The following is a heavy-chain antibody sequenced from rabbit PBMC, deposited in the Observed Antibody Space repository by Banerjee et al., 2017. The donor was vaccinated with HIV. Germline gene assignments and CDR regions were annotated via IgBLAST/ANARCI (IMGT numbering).Heavy chain of an antibody. CDR1: GIDFSSYYY. CDR2: INTISGDT. J-gene: IGHJ6*01. CDR3: ARDGFGTGPDYDL. V-gene: IGHV1S45*01. Sequence: QEQLEESGGGLVKPGASLTLTCKASGIDFSSYYYMCWVRQAPGKGLEWIACINTISGDTVYTTWAKGRFTISKASWTTVTLQMTSLTAADTATYFCARDGFGTGPDYDLWGQGTLVTDS. D-gene: IGHD7-1*01.